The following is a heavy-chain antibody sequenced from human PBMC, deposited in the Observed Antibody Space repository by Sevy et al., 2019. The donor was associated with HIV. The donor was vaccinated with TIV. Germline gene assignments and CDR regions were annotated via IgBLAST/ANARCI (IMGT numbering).Heavy chain of an antibody. CDR1: GFTFSSYS. D-gene: IGHD3-22*01. Sequence: GGSLRLSCAASGFTFSSYSMNWVRQAPGKGLEWVSYISSSSSTIYYADSVKGRFTISRDNAKNSLYLQMNSLRDEDTAVYYCASSITMIVEGPLFFWGQGTLVTVSS. CDR2: ISSSSSTI. J-gene: IGHJ4*02. CDR3: ASSITMIVEGPLFF. V-gene: IGHV3-48*02.